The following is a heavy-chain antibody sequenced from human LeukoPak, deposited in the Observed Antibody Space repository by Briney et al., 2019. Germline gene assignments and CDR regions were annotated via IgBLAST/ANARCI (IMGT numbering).Heavy chain of an antibody. CDR3: AVRQGGSYTGESAY. V-gene: IGHV3-74*01. CDR2: MKSDGSST. Sequence: PGGSLRLSCAASGFTFSSYWMHWVRQAPGKGLMWVSRMKSDGSSTSYADSVKGRFTISRDNAKNTLYLQMNSLRAEDTAVYYCAVRQGGSYTGESAYWGQGTLVTVSS. D-gene: IGHD3-10*01. CDR1: GFTFSSYW. J-gene: IGHJ4*02.